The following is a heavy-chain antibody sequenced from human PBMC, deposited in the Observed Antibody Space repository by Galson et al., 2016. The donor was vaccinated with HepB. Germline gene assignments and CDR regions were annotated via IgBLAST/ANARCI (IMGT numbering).Heavy chain of an antibody. D-gene: IGHD3-16*01. Sequence: SLRLSCAVSGFTFSSYALAWVRQAPGRGLEWVSSLGDNGGYTKYANSVKGRFTISRDTSKNMLYLQMNSLRTEDTAIFYCTKALWGRVGWGQGTLVTVSS. V-gene: IGHV3-23*01. CDR1: GFTFSSYA. CDR2: LGDNGGYT. J-gene: IGHJ4*02. CDR3: TKALWGRVG.